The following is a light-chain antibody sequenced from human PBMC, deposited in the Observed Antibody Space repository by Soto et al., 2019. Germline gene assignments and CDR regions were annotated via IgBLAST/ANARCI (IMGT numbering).Light chain of an antibody. CDR3: SSYTTSSTRV. Sequence: QSALAQPASVSGSPGQSITISCTGTSSDVGAYDFVSWYQQHPHKAPKLMIYEVSNRPSGVSYRFSGSKSVNTATLTISGLQAEDEADYYCSSYTTSSTRVFGTGTKVTVL. J-gene: IGLJ1*01. CDR1: SSDVGAYDF. V-gene: IGLV2-14*03. CDR2: EVS.